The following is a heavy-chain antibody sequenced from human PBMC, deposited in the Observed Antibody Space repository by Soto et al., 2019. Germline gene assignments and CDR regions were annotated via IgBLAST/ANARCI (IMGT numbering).Heavy chain of an antibody. CDR3: ARDRVGITMVRGFDP. D-gene: IGHD3-10*01. CDR1: EFTLSSYA. J-gene: IGHJ5*02. V-gene: IGHV3-64*02. CDR2: ISSNGGST. Sequence: GGSLRVSCAAAEFTLSSYAMHWVRQAPGKGLEYVSAISSNGGSTYYADSVKGRFTISRDNSKNTLYLQMGSLRAEDMAVYYCARDRVGITMVRGFDPWGQGTLVTVSS.